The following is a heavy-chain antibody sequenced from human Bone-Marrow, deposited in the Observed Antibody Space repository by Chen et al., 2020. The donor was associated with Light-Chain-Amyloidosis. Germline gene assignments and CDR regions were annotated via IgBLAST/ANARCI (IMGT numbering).Heavy chain of an antibody. CDR2: ISYDGSNK. CDR1: GFTFSSDA. V-gene: IGHV3-30*04. Sequence: QVQLVESGGGVVQPGRSLRLSCAASGFTFSSDAMHWVRQAPGKGLEWVAVISYDGSNKYYADSVKCRFTISRDNSKNTLYLQMNSLRAEDTAVYYCARTDIVVVPAARVGFDYWGQGTLVTVSS. D-gene: IGHD2-2*01. CDR3: ARTDIVVVPAARVGFDY. J-gene: IGHJ4*02.